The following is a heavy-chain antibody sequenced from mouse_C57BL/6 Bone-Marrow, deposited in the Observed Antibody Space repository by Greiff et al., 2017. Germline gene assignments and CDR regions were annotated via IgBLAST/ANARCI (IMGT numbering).Heavy chain of an antibody. CDR1: GFNIKDYY. V-gene: IGHV14-1*01. CDR2: IDPEDGDT. D-gene: IGHD3-2*02. Sequence: VQLKQSGAELVRPGASVKLSCTASGFNIKDYYMHWVKQRPEQGLEWIGRIDPEDGDTEYAPKFQGKATMTADTSSNTAYLQLSSLTSEDAAVDYCTTLGQLRLLDYGGQGTTLTVSS. CDR3: TTLGQLRLLDY. J-gene: IGHJ2*01.